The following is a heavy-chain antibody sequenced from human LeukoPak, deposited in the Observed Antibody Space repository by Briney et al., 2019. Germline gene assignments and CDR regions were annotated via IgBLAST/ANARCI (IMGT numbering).Heavy chain of an antibody. D-gene: IGHD5/OR15-5a*01. CDR2: IFSGGGT. CDR3: AKDLIPSVV. J-gene: IGHJ4*02. CDR1: GFTVSSSY. Sequence: GGSLRLSCAASGFTVSSSYMNWVRQAPGKGPEWVSLIFSGGGTYYADSVKGRFTISRDNSKNTLYLQVNSLRAEDTAVYYCAKDLIPSVVWGQGTLVTVSS. V-gene: IGHV3-53*01.